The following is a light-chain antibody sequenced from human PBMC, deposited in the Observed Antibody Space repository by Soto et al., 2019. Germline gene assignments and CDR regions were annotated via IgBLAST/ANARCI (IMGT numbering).Light chain of an antibody. CDR1: QTVRNNY. V-gene: IGKV3-20*01. CDR3: HQYGSSPQT. J-gene: IGKJ1*01. CDR2: DAS. Sequence: EFVLTQSPGTLSLSPGERATLSCRASQTVRNNYLAWYQQKPGQAPRLLIYDASSRATGIPDRFSGGGSGTDFTLTISRLEPEDFAVYYCHQYGSSPQTFGQGTKVDIK.